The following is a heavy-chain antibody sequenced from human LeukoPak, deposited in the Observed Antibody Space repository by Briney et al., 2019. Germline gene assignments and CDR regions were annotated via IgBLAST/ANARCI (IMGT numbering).Heavy chain of an antibody. V-gene: IGHV3-21*01. Sequence: GGSLRLSCAASGFTFSSYSMNWVRQAPGKGLEWVSSISSSSSYKYYADSVKGRFTISRDNARNSLYLQMNSLRAEDTAVYYCVRGGSVGATGELGYWGQGTLVTVSS. CDR2: ISSSSSYK. J-gene: IGHJ4*02. CDR1: GFTFSSYS. CDR3: VRGGSVGATGELGY. D-gene: IGHD1-26*01.